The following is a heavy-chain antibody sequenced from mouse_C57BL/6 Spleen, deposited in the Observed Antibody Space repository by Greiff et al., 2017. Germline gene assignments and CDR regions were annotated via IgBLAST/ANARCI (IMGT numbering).Heavy chain of an antibody. J-gene: IGHJ2*01. CDR2: IYPRDGST. CDR3: ARRVTTVVARYFGY. D-gene: IGHD1-1*01. Sequence: QVQLQQSGPELVKPGASVKLSCKASGYTFTSYDINWVKQRPGQGLEWIGWIYPRDGSTKYNEKFKGKAALTVDTSSSTAYMELHSLTSEDSAVYFCARRVTTVVARYFGYWGQGTTLTVSS. V-gene: IGHV1-85*01. CDR1: GYTFTSYD.